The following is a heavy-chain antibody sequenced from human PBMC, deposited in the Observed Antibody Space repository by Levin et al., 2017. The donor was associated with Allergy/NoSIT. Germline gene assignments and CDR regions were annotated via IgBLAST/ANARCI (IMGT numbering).Heavy chain of an antibody. CDR1: GFTFSKYA. D-gene: IGHD6-13*01. CDR3: ARFARAAGVYNSSDSFDI. V-gene: IGHV3-23*01. Sequence: LSLTCAASGFTFSKYAINWVRQAPGKGLEWVSRIRDSGYYAESVKGRFTISRDNSKNMIHLQMNSLRAEDTAVYYCARFARAAGVYNSSDSFDIWGQGTMVTVSS. J-gene: IGHJ3*02. CDR2: IRDSG.